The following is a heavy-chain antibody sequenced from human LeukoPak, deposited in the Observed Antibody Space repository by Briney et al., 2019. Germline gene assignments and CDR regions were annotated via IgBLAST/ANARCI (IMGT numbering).Heavy chain of an antibody. D-gene: IGHD6-19*01. CDR2: ISSSSSYI. CDR1: GFTFSSYS. V-gene: IGHV3-21*01. J-gene: IGHJ4*02. CDR3: ARDGGVAGYSSGWCFDY. Sequence: GGSLRLSCAASGFTFSSYSMNWVRQAPGKGLEWVSSISSSSSYIYYADSVKGRFTISRDNAKNSLYLQMNSLRVEDTAAYYCARDGGVAGYSSGWCFDYWGQGTLATVSS.